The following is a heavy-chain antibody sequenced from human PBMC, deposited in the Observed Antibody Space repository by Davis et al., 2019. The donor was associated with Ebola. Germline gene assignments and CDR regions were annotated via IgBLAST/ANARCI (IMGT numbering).Heavy chain of an antibody. D-gene: IGHD1-26*01. J-gene: IGHJ4*02. CDR1: GGSISSSSHY. Sequence: MPGGSLRLSCTVSGGSISSSSHYWGWIRQPPGKGLEWIGNIYYSGSTYYNPSLKSRVAMSVDTSKNQFSLKLSSATAADTAVYYCARPVGVYYHYFDYWGQGTLVTVSS. CDR3: ARPVGVYYHYFDY. CDR2: IYYSGST. V-gene: IGHV4-39*01.